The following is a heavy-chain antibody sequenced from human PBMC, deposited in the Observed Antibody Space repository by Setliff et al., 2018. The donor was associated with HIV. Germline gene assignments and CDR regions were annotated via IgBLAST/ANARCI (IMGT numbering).Heavy chain of an antibody. V-gene: IGHV4-34*01. CDR3: ARAGNFGDWDGFDV. D-gene: IGHD3-10*01. CDR2: INHSGGT. J-gene: IGHJ3*01. Sequence: PSETLSLTCAVNGGSFTAYHWSWIRQPPGRGLEWIAEINHSGGTNHNPSLKSRITISVDTSKKQVSLKLTSVTAADTAIYYCARAGNFGDWDGFDVWGQGAMVTVSS. CDR1: GGSFTAYH.